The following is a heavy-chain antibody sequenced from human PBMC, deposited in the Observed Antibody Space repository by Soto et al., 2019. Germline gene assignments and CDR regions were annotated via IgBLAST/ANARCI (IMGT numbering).Heavy chain of an antibody. CDR3: ARENPTTVTTICYYGMDX. D-gene: IGHD4-4*01. CDR2: IIHIFGTA. Sequence: SLKVSCNASGGTFSSYAISWVRQAPGQGLEWMGGIIHIFGTANYAQKFQGRVTITADESTSTAYMELSSLRSEDTAVYYCARENPTTVTTICYYGMDXWGQGTTVTVS. CDR1: GGTFSSYA. V-gene: IGHV1-69*13. J-gene: IGHJ6*02.